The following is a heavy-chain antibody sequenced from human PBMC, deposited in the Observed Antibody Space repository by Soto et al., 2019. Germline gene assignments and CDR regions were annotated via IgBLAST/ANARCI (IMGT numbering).Heavy chain of an antibody. CDR2: IYYSGST. J-gene: IGHJ6*02. V-gene: IGHV4-59*01. D-gene: IGHD3-22*01. Sequence: QVQLQESGPGLVKPSETRSLTCTVSGGSISSYYWSWIRQPPGKGLEWIGYIYYSGSTNYNPSLKSRVTISVDTSKNQFSLKLSSVTAADTAVYYCARDVSDDSSGYYYYGMDVWGQGTTVTVSS. CDR3: ARDVSDDSSGYYYYGMDV. CDR1: GGSISSYY.